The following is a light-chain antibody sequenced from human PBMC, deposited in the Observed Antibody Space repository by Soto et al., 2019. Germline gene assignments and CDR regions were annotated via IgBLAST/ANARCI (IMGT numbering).Light chain of an antibody. V-gene: IGKV3D-15*01. Sequence: EIVMAQSPATLSMSPGERATLSCRASQSVRSNLAWYHQKPGQAPRILIYGASTRDTGIPARFSGSGSGTEFTLSINRLQSEDFVVYSCQPYDNWPPTFGQGTRLEIK. J-gene: IGKJ5*01. CDR2: GAS. CDR3: QPYDNWPPT. CDR1: QSVRSN.